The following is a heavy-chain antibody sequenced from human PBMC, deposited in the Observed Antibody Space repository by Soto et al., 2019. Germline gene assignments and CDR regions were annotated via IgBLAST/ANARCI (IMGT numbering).Heavy chain of an antibody. D-gene: IGHD3-22*01. J-gene: IGHJ6*02. CDR2: INAGNGNT. Sequence: QVQLVQSGAEVKKPGASVKVSCKASGYTFTSYAMHWVRQAPGQRLEWMGWINAGNGNTKYSQKFQGRVTITRDTSASTAYMELSSLRSEDTAVYYCARDRRITMIVEAHYGMDVWGQGTTVTVSS. V-gene: IGHV1-3*01. CDR1: GYTFTSYA. CDR3: ARDRRITMIVEAHYGMDV.